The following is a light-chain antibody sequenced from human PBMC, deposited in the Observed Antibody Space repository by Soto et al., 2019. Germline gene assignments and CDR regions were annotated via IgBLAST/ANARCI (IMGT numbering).Light chain of an antibody. J-gene: IGKJ5*01. Sequence: EIVLTQSPGTLSLSPGDRVILSCRASQSLLNNYLAWYQQKPGQGPRLLFIGASIRSTGIPDRFSGSGSGADFTLTINRVEPEDFAVYWCQQYGSSPVTFGQGTRLEIK. V-gene: IGKV3-20*01. CDR3: QQYGSSPVT. CDR1: QSLLNNY. CDR2: GAS.